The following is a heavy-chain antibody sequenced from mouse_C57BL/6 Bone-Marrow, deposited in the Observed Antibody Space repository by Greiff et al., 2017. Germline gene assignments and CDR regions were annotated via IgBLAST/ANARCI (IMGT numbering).Heavy chain of an antibody. V-gene: IGHV1-64*01. J-gene: IGHJ1*03. CDR3: ARTHYYGSSCFDV. D-gene: IGHD1-1*01. CDR1: GYTFTSYW. CDR2: IHPNSGST. Sequence: QVQLQQPGAELVKPGASVKLSCKASGYTFTSYWMHWVKQRPGQGLEWIGMIHPNSGSTNYNEKFKSKATLTVDKSSSTAYMQLSSLTSEDSAVYYCARTHYYGSSCFDVWGTGTTVTVSS.